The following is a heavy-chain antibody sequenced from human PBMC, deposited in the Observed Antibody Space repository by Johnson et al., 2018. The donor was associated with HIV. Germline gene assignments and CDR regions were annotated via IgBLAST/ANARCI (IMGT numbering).Heavy chain of an antibody. D-gene: IGHD6-6*01. J-gene: IGHJ3*02. CDR2: ISFDGSTI. V-gene: IGHV3-30-3*01. CDR3: ASLVGSSSGEAFDI. CDR1: GFSFSDSA. Sequence: QMLLVESGGGVVQPGRSLRLSCAASGFSFSDSAMHWVRQAPGKGLEWVAVISFDGSTIYYANSVEGRFTISRDNSRDTLSLQMNSLRVEDTALYYCASLVGSSSGEAFDIWGQGTMVTVSS.